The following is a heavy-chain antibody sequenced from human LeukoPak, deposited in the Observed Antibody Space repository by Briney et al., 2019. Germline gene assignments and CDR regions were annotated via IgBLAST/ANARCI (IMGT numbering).Heavy chain of an antibody. CDR1: GFYFANYA. D-gene: IGHD2-15*01. V-gene: IGHV3-23*01. CDR2: TVGGGNPNT. CDR3: TKAPIVSCSGAFCYPFDS. Sequence: PGGSLRLSCAASGFYFANYAMSWVRQAPGKGPEWVSATVGGGNPNTYHADSVKGRFTISRDNSKNTLFLQMNSLRAEDTAIYYCTKAPIVSCSGAFCYPFDSWGQGTLVTVSS. J-gene: IGHJ4*02.